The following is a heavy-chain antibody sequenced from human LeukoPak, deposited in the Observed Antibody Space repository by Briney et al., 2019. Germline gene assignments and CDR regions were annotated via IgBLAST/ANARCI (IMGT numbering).Heavy chain of an antibody. Sequence: GGSLRLSCAVSGFTFSRNSMNWVRQAPGKGLEWVANIKQDGSEKYYVDSVKGRFTISRDNAKNSLYLQMNSLRAEDTAVYHCARAQLTWDAANWGQGTLVTVSS. CDR3: ARAQLTWDAAN. D-gene: IGHD1-1*01. J-gene: IGHJ4*02. CDR2: IKQDGSEK. V-gene: IGHV3-7*04. CDR1: GFTFSRNS.